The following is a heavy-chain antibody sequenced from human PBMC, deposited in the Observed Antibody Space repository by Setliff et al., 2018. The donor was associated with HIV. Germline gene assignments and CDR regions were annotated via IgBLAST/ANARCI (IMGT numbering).Heavy chain of an antibody. V-gene: IGHV4-38-2*01. CDR1: GFSISSRYY. J-gene: IGHJ4*02. Sequence: PSETLSLTCDVSGFSISSRYYWGWVRQSPGKGLEWIGNIYHTGSSYYNPSINDRATISLDASKNQFSLKLNSVTAADTAVYYCARGVLDLVISVYGFWGQGIPVTVSS. CDR3: ARGVLDLVISVYGF. CDR2: IYHTGSS. D-gene: IGHD3-22*01.